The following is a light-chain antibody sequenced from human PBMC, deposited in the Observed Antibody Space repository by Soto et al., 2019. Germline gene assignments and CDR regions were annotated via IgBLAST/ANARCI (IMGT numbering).Light chain of an antibody. CDR2: AAS. Sequence: DIQMTQSPSFVSASVGDRVTITCRASQGISSWLAWYQHKPGRAPKLLIHAASSLESGAPSRFSGRGSRTDFTLTISSLQPEDFATSYCQQTTSVPLTFGGGTKVEIK. CDR1: QGISSW. V-gene: IGKV1-12*01. J-gene: IGKJ4*01. CDR3: QQTTSVPLT.